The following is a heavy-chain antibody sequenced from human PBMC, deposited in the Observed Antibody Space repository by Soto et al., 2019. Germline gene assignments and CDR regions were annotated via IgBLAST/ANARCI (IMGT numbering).Heavy chain of an antibody. J-gene: IGHJ4*01. D-gene: IGHD2-8*01. V-gene: IGHV1-58*01. CDR3: TVDTYGPDY. CDR1: GFTFTSSA. Sequence: GASVKDSCKTSGFTFTSSAVQWVRQTRGQGLEWIGWIVVGSGNAKYSQKFQERVTITRDMSSDTAYLEMSSLRHGDTAVYSCTVDTYGPDYWRHGTLATVSS. CDR2: IVVGSGNA.